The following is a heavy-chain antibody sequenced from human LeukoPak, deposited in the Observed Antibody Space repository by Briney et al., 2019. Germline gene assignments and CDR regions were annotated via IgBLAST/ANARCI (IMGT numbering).Heavy chain of an antibody. CDR2: INPNSGGT. CDR3: ARDGGYSSSSFDY. Sequence: ASVKVSCKASGYTFTDYYMHWVRQAPGQGLEWMGWINPNSGGTNYAQKFQGRVTMTRDTSISTAYMELSRLRSDDTAVYYCARDGGYSSSSFDYWGQGTLVTVSS. V-gene: IGHV1-2*02. J-gene: IGHJ4*02. CDR1: GYTFTDYY. D-gene: IGHD6-6*01.